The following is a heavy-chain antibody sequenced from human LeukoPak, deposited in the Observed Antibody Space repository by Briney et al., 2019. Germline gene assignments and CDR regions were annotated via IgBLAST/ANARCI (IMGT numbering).Heavy chain of an antibody. CDR3: VRGLHYSRLDY. CDR1: GLSFSTSW. Sequence: GGSLRLSCAVSGLSFSTSWMDWVRQAPGKGLEWVASINPDESEKYSAGSVKGRFTISRDNAKNSLFLQMENLRVEDTAFYYCVRGLHYSRLDYWGQGMLVAVSS. J-gene: IGHJ4*02. CDR2: INPDESEK. V-gene: IGHV3-7*01. D-gene: IGHD4-11*01.